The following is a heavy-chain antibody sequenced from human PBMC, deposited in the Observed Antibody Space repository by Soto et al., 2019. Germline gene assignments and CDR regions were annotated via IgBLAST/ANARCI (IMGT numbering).Heavy chain of an antibody. CDR1: GYTFSTYG. Sequence: QVQLVQSGAEVKKAGASVKVSCKASGYTFSTYGISWVRQAPGQGLEWMGWISGYNGNTNYAQKLQGRGTLTTDTSTNTAYMELRSLRSDDTAVYYCARAPRSWYSFCLDYWGQGTVVTVSS. CDR3: ARAPRSWYSFCLDY. D-gene: IGHD6-13*01. V-gene: IGHV1-18*01. J-gene: IGHJ4*02. CDR2: ISGYNGNT.